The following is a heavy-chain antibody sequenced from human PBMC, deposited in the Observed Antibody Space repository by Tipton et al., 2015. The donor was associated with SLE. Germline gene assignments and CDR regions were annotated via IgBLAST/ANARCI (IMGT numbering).Heavy chain of an antibody. Sequence: TLSLTCTVSGGSFSSGGYFWSWVRQHPGMGLEWIGYIYYTGTNYYNPSLKSRVTMSVDTSKNQFSLKLSSVTAADTAVYYCARERRDYGGNPFPYYFDYWGQGTLATVSS. CDR3: ARERRDYGGNPFPYYFDY. CDR2: IYYTGTN. V-gene: IGHV4-31*03. J-gene: IGHJ4*02. CDR1: GGSFSSGGYF. D-gene: IGHD4-23*01.